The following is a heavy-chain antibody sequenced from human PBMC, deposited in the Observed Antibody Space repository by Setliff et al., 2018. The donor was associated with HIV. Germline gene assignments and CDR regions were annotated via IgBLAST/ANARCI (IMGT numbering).Heavy chain of an antibody. D-gene: IGHD2-2*01. CDR2: ISGSGRKT. CDR3: AKVPLFAVVPAALGGMDV. J-gene: IGHJ6*02. V-gene: IGHV3-23*01. Sequence: HPGGSLRLSCKATGFSFSLYAMSWVRQAPGKGLEWVSSISGSGRKTYYGDSVKGRFTISRDNSWDTVDLQMNTLRAEDTAVYYCAKVPLFAVVPAALGGMDVWGQGTTVTVSS. CDR1: GFSFSLYA.